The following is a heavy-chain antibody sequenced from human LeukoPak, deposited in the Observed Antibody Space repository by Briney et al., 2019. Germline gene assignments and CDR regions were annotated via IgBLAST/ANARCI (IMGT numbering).Heavy chain of an antibody. CDR3: AKSWQLVAGGDY. D-gene: IGHD6-13*01. J-gene: IGHJ4*02. V-gene: IGHV3-23*01. CDR1: GFTFSTFW. CDR2: ISGSGGST. Sequence: GGSLRLSCAASGFTFSTFWMSWVRQAPGKGLEWVSGISGSGGSTYYADSVKGRFTISRDNSKNTLYLQMNSLRAEDTAVYYCAKSWQLVAGGDYWGQGTLVTVSS.